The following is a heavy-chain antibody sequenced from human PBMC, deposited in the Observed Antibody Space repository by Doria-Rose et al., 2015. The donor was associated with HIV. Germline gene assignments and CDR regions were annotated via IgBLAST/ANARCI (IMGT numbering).Heavy chain of an antibody. J-gene: IGHJ4*02. Sequence: PGLVKPSETLSLTCTVSGGSISSSNYYWGWIRQPPGMGLEWIGSIYYSGSTYYNPSLKSRVTISVDTSKNQFSLKLSSVPAADTAVYYCARIRVLLWFGAKGGYFDYWGQGTLVTVSS. CDR2: IYYSGST. D-gene: IGHD3-10*01. V-gene: IGHV4-39*07. CDR3: ARIRVLLWFGAKGGYFDY. CDR1: GGSISSSNYY.